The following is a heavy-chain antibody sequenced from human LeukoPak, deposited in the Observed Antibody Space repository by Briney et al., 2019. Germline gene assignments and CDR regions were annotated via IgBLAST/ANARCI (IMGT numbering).Heavy chain of an antibody. J-gene: IGHJ3*02. CDR1: GFTFSDYY. V-gene: IGHV3-11*04. D-gene: IGHD5-12*01. CDR2: ISSSSSTI. CDR3: ASSGYDDAFDI. Sequence: GGSLRLSCAASGFTFSDYYMNWIRQALGKGLEWVSYISSSSSTIYYADSVKGRFTISRDNAKNSLYLQMNSLRAEDTAVYYCASSGYDDAFDIWGQGTMVTVSS.